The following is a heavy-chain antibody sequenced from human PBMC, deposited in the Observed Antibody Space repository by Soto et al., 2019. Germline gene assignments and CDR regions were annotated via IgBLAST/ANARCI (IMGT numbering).Heavy chain of an antibody. Sequence: SVKVSCKASRVAFSKFIVTWVRQPPGLGLEWVGGIIPIFGTANYAQKFQGRVTITADESTSTSYMEVNNLRSEDTAVYYCAKVRYSSPMGYYYGMDVWGQGTRVTVSS. J-gene: IGHJ6*02. D-gene: IGHD6-19*01. CDR1: RVAFSKFI. V-gene: IGHV1-69*13. CDR3: AKVRYSSPMGYYYGMDV. CDR2: IIPIFGTA.